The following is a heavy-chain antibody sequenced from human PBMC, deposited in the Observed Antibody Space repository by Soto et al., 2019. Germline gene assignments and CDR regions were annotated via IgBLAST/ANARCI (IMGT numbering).Heavy chain of an antibody. J-gene: IGHJ4*02. Sequence: QVQLVQSGAEVKKPGASVKVSCKASGYTFTSYGISWARQAPGQGLEWMEWISAYNGNTNYAQQLQARVTMTTDTSTRTAYMELRSLTSDYTAVYYCARDGGYSGSYWGQGTLVTVSS. CDR2: ISAYNGNT. D-gene: IGHD1-26*01. CDR3: ARDGGYSGSY. V-gene: IGHV1-18*01. CDR1: GYTFTSYG.